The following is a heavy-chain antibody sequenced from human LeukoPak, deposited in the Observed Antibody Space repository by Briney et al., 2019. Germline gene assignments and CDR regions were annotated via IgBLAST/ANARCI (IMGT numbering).Heavy chain of an antibody. CDR3: ATLTVASSFDY. V-gene: IGHV3-48*03. Sequence: PGGSLRLSCAASGFAFRVYEMYWVRQAPGKGLEWVSYISSSGGTRYYADSVKGRFTISRDNAKNSLYLQMNSLRAEDTAVYYCATLTVASSFDYWGQGTLVTVSS. J-gene: IGHJ4*02. CDR1: GFAFRVYE. D-gene: IGHD6-19*01. CDR2: ISSSGGTR.